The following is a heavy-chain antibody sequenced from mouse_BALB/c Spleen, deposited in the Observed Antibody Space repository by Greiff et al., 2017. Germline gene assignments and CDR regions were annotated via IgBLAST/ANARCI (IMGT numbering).Heavy chain of an antibody. Sequence: VHVKQSGAELVKPGASVKLSCTASGFNIKDTYMHWVKQRPEQGLEWIGRIDPANGNTKYDPKFQGKATITADTSSNTAYLQLSSLTSEDTAVYYCARSLGGNYYWGQGTSVTVSS. CDR1: GFNIKDTY. D-gene: IGHD2-1*01. V-gene: IGHV14-3*02. CDR3: ARSLGGNYY. CDR2: IDPANGNT. J-gene: IGHJ4*01.